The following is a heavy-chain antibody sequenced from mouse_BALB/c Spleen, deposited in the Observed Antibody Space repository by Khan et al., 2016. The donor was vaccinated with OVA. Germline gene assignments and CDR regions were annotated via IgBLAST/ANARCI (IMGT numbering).Heavy chain of an antibody. CDR3: ARSWAIDY. J-gene: IGHJ4*01. CDR2: ISSLAYSI. Sequence: EVELVESGGGLVQPGGSRKLSCAASGFTFSDYGLAWVRQAPGKGPVGGAFISSLAYSIYYEDTVTGRFTISRENAKNTLYLEMSSLRSEDTAMYYCARSWAIDYWGQGTTVTVSS. CDR1: GFTFSDYG. V-gene: IGHV5-15*02.